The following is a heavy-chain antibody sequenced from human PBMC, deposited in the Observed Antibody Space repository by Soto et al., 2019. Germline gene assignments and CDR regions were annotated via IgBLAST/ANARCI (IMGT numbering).Heavy chain of an antibody. CDR2: IYYSGST. CDR3: ARQPDYYDSSGSPGAFDI. D-gene: IGHD3-22*01. V-gene: IGHV4-39*01. CDR1: GGSISSSSYY. Sequence: LSLTCTVSGGSISSSSYYWGWIRQPPGKGLEWIGSIYYSGSTYYNPSLKSRVTISVDTSKNQFSLKLSSVTAADTAVYYCARQPDYYDSSGSPGAFDIWGQGTMVTVSS. J-gene: IGHJ3*02.